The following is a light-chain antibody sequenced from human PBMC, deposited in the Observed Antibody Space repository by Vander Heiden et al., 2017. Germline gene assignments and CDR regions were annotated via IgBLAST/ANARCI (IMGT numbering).Light chain of an antibody. V-gene: IGKV1-39*01. J-gene: IGKJ2*01. CDR1: QSISSY. CDR2: AAS. CDR3: QQSNSAPYT. Sequence: DIQMTQSPSSLSASVGDRVTITCRASQSISSYLNWYQQKPGKAPKLLIYAASSLQSGVPSTFSGSGSGTDFTLTISSLQPEAFATYFCQQSNSAPYTFGQGTKLEIK.